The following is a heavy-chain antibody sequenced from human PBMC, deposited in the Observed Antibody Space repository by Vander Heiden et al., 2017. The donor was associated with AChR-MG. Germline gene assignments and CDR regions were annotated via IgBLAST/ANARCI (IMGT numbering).Heavy chain of an antibody. V-gene: IGHV3-30*18. J-gene: IGHJ4*02. CDR3: AKTGTFDWLFHFDY. Sequence: QVQLVESGGGVVQPGRSLGLSCAASGSAFSSNGMHWVRQAPGKGLEWVAVISYDGSNKYYADSVKGRFTISRDNSKNTLYLQMNSLRAEDTAVYYCAKTGTFDWLFHFDYWGQGTLVTVSS. D-gene: IGHD3-9*01. CDR1: GSAFSSNG. CDR2: ISYDGSNK.